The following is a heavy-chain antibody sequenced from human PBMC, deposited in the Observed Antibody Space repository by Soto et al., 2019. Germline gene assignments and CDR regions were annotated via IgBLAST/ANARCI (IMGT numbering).Heavy chain of an antibody. CDR2: IYYSGST. V-gene: IGHV4-59*01. J-gene: IGHJ5*01. D-gene: IGHD6-13*01. Sequence: QVQLQESGPGLVKPSETLSLTCTVSGGSISSYYWSWIRQPPGKGLEWIGYIYYSGSTNYNPSLKSRVTISVDTSKNQFSLELSSVTAADTAVYFWARCSYSSSWLFDPWGQGTLVTVSS. CDR1: GGSISSYY. CDR3: ARCSYSSSWLFDP.